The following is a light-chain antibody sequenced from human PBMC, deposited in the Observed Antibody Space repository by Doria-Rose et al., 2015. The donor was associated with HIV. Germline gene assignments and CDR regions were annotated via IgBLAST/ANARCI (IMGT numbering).Light chain of an antibody. CDR2: DGS. Sequence: TQSPGTLSLSPRERATLSCRASQSFSSTYLAWYQQKPGQAPSLPIYDGSTRATGIPDRFSASGSGTDFTLTINRLEPEDFALYYCHQYGTSWTFGQGTKVEI. CDR1: QSFSSTY. CDR3: HQYGTSWT. V-gene: IGKV3-20*01. J-gene: IGKJ1*01.